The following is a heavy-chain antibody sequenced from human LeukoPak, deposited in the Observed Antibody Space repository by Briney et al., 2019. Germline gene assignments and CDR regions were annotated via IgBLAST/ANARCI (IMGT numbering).Heavy chain of an antibody. J-gene: IGHJ4*02. CDR1: GGTFSSYA. Sequence: SVKVSCKASGGTFSSYAISWVRQAPGQGLEWMGRIIPILGIANYAQKFQGRVTITADKSTSTAYMELSSLRSEDTAVYYCARLAAPSSSVPLDYWGQGTLVTVSS. CDR3: ARLAAPSSSVPLDY. D-gene: IGHD6-13*01. V-gene: IGHV1-69*04. CDR2: IIPILGIA.